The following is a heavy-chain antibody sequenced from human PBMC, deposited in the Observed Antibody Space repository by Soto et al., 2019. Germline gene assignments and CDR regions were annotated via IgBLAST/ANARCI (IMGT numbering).Heavy chain of an antibody. CDR1: GGTFSSYA. D-gene: IGHD6-13*01. J-gene: IGHJ4*02. Sequence: VASVKVSCKASGGTFSSYAISWVRQAPGQGLEWMGGIIPIFGTANYAQKFQGRVTITADESTSTAYMELSSLRSEDTAVYYCARGKGIAAAGTRYYFDYWGQGTLVTVSS. V-gene: IGHV1-69*13. CDR2: IIPIFGTA. CDR3: ARGKGIAAAGTRYYFDY.